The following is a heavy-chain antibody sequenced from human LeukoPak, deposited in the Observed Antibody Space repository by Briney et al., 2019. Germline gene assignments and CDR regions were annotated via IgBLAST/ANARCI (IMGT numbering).Heavy chain of an antibody. J-gene: IGHJ5*02. CDR3: AREFKRGRYYYGSGDWQFDP. D-gene: IGHD3-10*01. CDR1: GGSFSGYY. Sequence: PSETLSLTCAVYGGSFSGYYWSWIRQPPGKGLEWIGEINHSGSTNYNPSLKSRVTISVDTSKNQFSLKLSSVTAADTAVYYCAREFKRGRYYYGSGDWQFDPWGQGTLVTVSS. CDR2: INHSGST. V-gene: IGHV4-34*01.